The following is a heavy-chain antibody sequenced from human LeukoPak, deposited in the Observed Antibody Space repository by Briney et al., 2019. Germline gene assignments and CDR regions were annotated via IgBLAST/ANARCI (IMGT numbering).Heavy chain of an antibody. CDR3: ARGPPNWGYDY. CDR1: GYTFTSYD. V-gene: IGHV1-8*01. J-gene: IGHJ4*02. CDR2: MSPNSGNT. Sequence: ASVTVSFKASGYTFTSYDINWVRQATGQGLEWMGWMSPNSGNTGYAQKFQGRVTMTRSTSMSTAYMELSSLRSEDTAVYYCARGPPNWGYDYWGQGTLVTVSS. D-gene: IGHD7-27*01.